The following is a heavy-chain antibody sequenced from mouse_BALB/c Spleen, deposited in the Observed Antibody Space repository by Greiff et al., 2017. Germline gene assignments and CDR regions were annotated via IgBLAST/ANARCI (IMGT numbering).Heavy chain of an antibody. Sequence: VKLMESGAELVRPGVSVKISCKGSGYTFTDYAMHWVKQSHAKSLEWIGVISTYYGDASYNQKFKGKATMTVDKSSSTAYMELARLTSEDSAIYYCARSRDYDDGWAMDYWGQGTSVTVSS. CDR1: GYTFTDYA. D-gene: IGHD2-4*01. CDR2: ISTYYGDA. V-gene: IGHV1S137*01. CDR3: ARSRDYDDGWAMDY. J-gene: IGHJ4*01.